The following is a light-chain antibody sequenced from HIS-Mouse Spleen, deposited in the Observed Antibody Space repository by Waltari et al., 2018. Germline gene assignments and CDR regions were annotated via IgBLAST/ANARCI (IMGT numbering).Light chain of an antibody. J-gene: IGLJ3*02. V-gene: IGLV1-47*01. Sequence: QSVLTQPPPASGTPSQRVTIPCSGSSPNIGLNYVYWYQQLPGTAPKLLIYRNNQRPSGVPDRFSGSKSGTSASLAISGLRSEDEADYYCAAWDDSLSGPVFGGGTKLTVL. CDR1: SPNIGLNY. CDR2: RNN. CDR3: AAWDDSLSGPV.